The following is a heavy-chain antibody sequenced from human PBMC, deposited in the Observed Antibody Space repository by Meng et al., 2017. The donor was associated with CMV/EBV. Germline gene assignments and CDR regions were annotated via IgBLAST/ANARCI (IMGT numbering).Heavy chain of an antibody. CDR2: IIPIFGTA. J-gene: IGHJ4*02. CDR1: GGTFSSYA. CDR3: ARIYDSSGYYNYYFDY. Sequence: QVPLVQSGAEVKKPGSSVKVSCKASGGTFSSYAISWVRQAPGQWLEWMGGIIPIFGTANYAQKFQGRVTITADESTSTAYMELSSLRSEDTAVYYCARIYDSSGYYNYYFDYWGQGTLVTVSS. V-gene: IGHV1-69*12. D-gene: IGHD3-22*01.